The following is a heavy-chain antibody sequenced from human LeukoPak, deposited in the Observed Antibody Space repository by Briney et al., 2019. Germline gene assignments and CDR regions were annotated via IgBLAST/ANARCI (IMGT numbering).Heavy chain of an antibody. Sequence: GGSLRLSCAASGFTFSSYGMHWVRQAPGKGLEWVAVIWYDGSNRYYADSVKGRFTISRDNAKDSLYLQMNSLRVEDTAVYYCARGGSRQYNFWGQGTLVTVSS. V-gene: IGHV3-33*01. CDR3: ARGGSRQYNF. CDR1: GFTFSSYG. CDR2: IWYDGSNR. D-gene: IGHD5-18*01. J-gene: IGHJ4*02.